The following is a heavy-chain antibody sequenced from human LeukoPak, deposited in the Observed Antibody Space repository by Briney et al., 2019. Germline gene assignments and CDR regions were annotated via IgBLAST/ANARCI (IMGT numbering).Heavy chain of an antibody. CDR2: IKQDGSEK. V-gene: IGHV3-7*01. Sequence: PGGSLRLSCAASGFTFSSYSMNWVRQAPGKGLEWVANIKQDGSEKYYVDSVKGRFTISRDNAKNSLYLQMNSLRAEDTAVYYCGGQRYHCSGGSCYEDYWGQGTLVTVSS. CDR1: GFTFSSYS. J-gene: IGHJ4*02. CDR3: GGQRYHCSGGSCYEDY. D-gene: IGHD2-15*01.